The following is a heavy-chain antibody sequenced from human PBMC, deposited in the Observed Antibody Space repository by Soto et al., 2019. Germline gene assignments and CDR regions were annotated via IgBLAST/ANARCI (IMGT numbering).Heavy chain of an antibody. CDR3: ARDHYYDIWTS. CDR2: ISSSSSYI. Sequence: GGSLRLSCAASGFTFSSYSMNWVRQAPGKGLEWISSISSSSSYIYYADSVKGRFTISRDNAKNSLKLQMNSLRAEDTAGDYCARDHYYDIWTSWGQGTLVTVSS. J-gene: IGHJ4*02. CDR1: GFTFSSYS. V-gene: IGHV3-21*01. D-gene: IGHD3-9*01.